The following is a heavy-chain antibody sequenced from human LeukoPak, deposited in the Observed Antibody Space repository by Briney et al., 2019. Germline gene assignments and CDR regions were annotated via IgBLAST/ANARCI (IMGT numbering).Heavy chain of an antibody. J-gene: IGHJ3*02. CDR1: GFTFTNYA. Sequence: GGSLRLSCAASGFTFTNYAMNWVRPAPGKGLEWVSTLSPSGADTYYADSVKGRFTISRDSSKNTLYLQMNSLRAEDTAVYYCARRAYNWGAFDIWGQGTLVTVSS. CDR3: ARRAYNWGAFDI. CDR2: LSPSGADT. D-gene: IGHD5-24*01. V-gene: IGHV3-23*01.